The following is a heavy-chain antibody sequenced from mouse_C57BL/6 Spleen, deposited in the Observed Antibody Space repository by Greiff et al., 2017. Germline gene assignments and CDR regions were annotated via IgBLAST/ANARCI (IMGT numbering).Heavy chain of an antibody. J-gene: IGHJ4*01. CDR1: GYTFTSYW. D-gene: IGHD3-3*01. V-gene: IGHV1-64*01. Sequence: QVQLQQPGAELVKPGASVKLSCKASGYTFTSYWMHWVKQRPGQGLEWIGMIHPTSGSTNYNEKFKSKATLTVDKSSSTAYMQLSSLTSEDSAVYYCAREGTLYAMDYWGQGTSVTVSS. CDR3: AREGTLYAMDY. CDR2: IHPTSGST.